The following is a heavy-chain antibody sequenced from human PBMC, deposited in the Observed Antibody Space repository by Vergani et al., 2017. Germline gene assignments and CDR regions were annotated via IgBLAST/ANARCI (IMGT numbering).Heavy chain of an antibody. CDR2: IHHSGAT. CDR1: GGSITNNF. D-gene: IGHD6-19*01. J-gene: IGHJ4*02. V-gene: IGHV4-59*08. CDR3: ARQXPGSGWSPGDFDD. Sequence: QVQLQESGPGLVKPSETLSLTCTVSGGSITNNFWSWIRRPPGKGLEWIGYIHHSGATNSKSSLRSRVSISIDTSKNQFSLKVTSVTAADTAVYFCARQXPGSGWSPGDFDDWGQGILVTVSS.